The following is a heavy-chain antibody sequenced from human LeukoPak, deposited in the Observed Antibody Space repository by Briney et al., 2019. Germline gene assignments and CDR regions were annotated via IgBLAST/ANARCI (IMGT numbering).Heavy chain of an antibody. V-gene: IGHV3-30-3*01. Sequence: GGSLRLSCAASGFTFGNYAMHWVRQAPGKGLEWVAVISYDGGNKYYADSVKGRFTISRDNSKNTLYLQMNSLRAEDTAVYYCAREPYSSGWYFSYYFDYWGQGTLVTVSS. D-gene: IGHD6-19*01. CDR3: AREPYSSGWYFSYYFDY. CDR2: ISYDGGNK. J-gene: IGHJ4*02. CDR1: GFTFGNYA.